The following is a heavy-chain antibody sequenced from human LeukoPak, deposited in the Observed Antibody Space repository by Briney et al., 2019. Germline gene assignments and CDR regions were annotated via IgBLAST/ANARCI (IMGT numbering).Heavy chain of an antibody. V-gene: IGHV3-7*03. CDR2: IKPDGSDK. CDR3: AKRTHVLQFSVYYYSMDV. J-gene: IGHJ6*02. CDR1: GFTFSSLW. Sequence: PGGSLRLSCAASGFTFSSLWMGWLRQAPGKGQEWVANIKPDGSDKYYVESVKGRFTISRDNSKNTLFLQMNSLRAEDTAVYYCAKRTHVLQFSVYYYSMDVWGQGTTVTVSS. D-gene: IGHD3-3*01.